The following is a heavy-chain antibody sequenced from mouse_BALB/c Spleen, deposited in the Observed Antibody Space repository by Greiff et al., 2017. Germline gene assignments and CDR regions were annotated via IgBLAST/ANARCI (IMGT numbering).Heavy chain of an antibody. J-gene: IGHJ3*01. CDR3: ARGGDYEAY. V-gene: IGHV5-12-2*01. D-gene: IGHD2-4*01. CDR1: GFTFSSYT. Sequence: DVMLVESGGGLVQPGGSLKLSCAASGFTFSSYTMSWVRQTPEKRLEWVAYISNGGGSTYYPDTVKGRFTISRDNAKNTLYLQMSRLKSEDTAMYYCARGGDYEAYWGQGTLVTVAA. CDR2: ISNGGGST.